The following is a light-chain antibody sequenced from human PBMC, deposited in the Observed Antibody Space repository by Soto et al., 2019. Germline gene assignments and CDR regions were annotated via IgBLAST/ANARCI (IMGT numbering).Light chain of an antibody. CDR2: GAS. CDR1: QSVSSN. CDR3: QQYDNWPLT. Sequence: DIVMMQSPATLPVSPGERATLSCRASQSVSSNLAWYQQKPGQAPRFLIYGASTRATGIPARFSGSGSGTEFTLTISSLQSEDFAVYYCQQYDNWPLTFGGGTKVEIK. V-gene: IGKV3-15*01. J-gene: IGKJ4*01.